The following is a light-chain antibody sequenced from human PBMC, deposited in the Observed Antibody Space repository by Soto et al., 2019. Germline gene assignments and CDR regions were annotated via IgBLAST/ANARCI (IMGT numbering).Light chain of an antibody. Sequence: QSVLTQPASLSGAPGQSVTISCTGTSSDVGGYNYVSWYQQHPGKAPKFMIYDVSNRPSGVSTRFSGSKSGNTASLTISGLQAGDEADYYCNSYTTSNTRQIVFGTGTKVTVL. CDR2: DVS. CDR1: SSDVGGYNY. V-gene: IGLV2-14*01. CDR3: NSYTTSNTRQIV. J-gene: IGLJ1*01.